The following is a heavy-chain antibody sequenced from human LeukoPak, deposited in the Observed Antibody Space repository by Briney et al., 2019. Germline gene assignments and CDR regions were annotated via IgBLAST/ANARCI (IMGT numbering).Heavy chain of an antibody. J-gene: IGHJ4*02. V-gene: IGHV3-74*01. CDR2: INSDGSST. D-gene: IGHD2-15*01. CDR3: ARDPRATGVVVAATSLDY. Sequence: GGSLRLSCAASGFTFSSYWMHWVRQAPGKGLVWVSRINSDGSSTSYADSVKGRFTISRDNAKNTLYLQMNSLRAEDTAVYYCARDPRATGVVVAATSLDYWAQGTLVTVSS. CDR1: GFTFSSYW.